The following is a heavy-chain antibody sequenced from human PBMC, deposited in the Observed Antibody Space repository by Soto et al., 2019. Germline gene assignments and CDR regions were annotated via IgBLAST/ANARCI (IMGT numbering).Heavy chain of an antibody. J-gene: IGHJ6*02. D-gene: IGHD3-3*01. CDR3: ASTIEGYYYGMDV. V-gene: IGHV3-48*02. CDR2: ISSSSTI. CDR1: GFTFSSYS. Sequence: GGSLRLSCAASGFTFSSYSMNWVRQAPGKGLEWVSYISSSSTIYYADSVKGRFTISRDNAKNSLYLQMNSLRDEDTAVYYCASTIEGYYYGMDVWGQGTTVTVSS.